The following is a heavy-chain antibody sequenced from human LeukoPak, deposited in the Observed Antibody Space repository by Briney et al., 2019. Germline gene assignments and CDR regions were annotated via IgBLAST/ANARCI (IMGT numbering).Heavy chain of an antibody. CDR1: VFTFSSYD. CDR2: ISSSGNKI. V-gene: IGHV3-48*03. J-gene: IGHJ4*02. Sequence: GGTLRLSCAASVFTFSSYDMNWVRQAPGKGLEWVTDISSSGNKIYYGDSVKSRFTITRDNIENSRYLQMNSVRSEDTAVYYCARGWKYYFDYWGQGTLVTVSS. D-gene: IGHD1-1*01. CDR3: ARGWKYYFDY.